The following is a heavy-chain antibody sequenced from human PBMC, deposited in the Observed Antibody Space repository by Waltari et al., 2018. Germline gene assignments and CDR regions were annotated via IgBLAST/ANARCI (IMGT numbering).Heavy chain of an antibody. V-gene: IGHV4-4*07. Sequence: QVQLQESGPGLVKPSETLSLTCTVSGGSISSYYWSWIRQPAGKGLEWIGRIYTSGSTNYNPPPKSRVTMSVDTSKNQFSLKLSSVTAADTAVYYCARDRWELRWQVWGWFDPWGQGTLVTVSS. J-gene: IGHJ5*02. CDR2: IYTSGST. CDR1: GGSISSYY. CDR3: ARDRWELRWQVWGWFDP. D-gene: IGHD1-26*01.